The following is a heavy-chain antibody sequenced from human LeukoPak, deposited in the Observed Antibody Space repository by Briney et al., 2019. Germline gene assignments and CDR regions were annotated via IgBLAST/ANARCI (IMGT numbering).Heavy chain of an antibody. V-gene: IGHV1-2*02. J-gene: IGHJ6*03. CDR3: ARGRWLVDSARNYYYYYYMDV. CDR1: GYTFTGYY. CDR2: INPNSGGT. D-gene: IGHD6-19*01. Sequence: GASVKVSCKASGYTFTGYYMHWVRQAPGQGFEWMGWINPNSGGTNYAQKFQGRVTMTRDTSISTAYMELSSLRSEDTAVYYCARGRWLVDSARNYYYYYYMDVWGKGTTVTVSS.